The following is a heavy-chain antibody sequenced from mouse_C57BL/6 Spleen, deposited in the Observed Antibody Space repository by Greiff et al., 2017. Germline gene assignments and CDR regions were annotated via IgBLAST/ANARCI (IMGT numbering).Heavy chain of an antibody. Sequence: EVMLVESGGGLVKPGGSLKLSCAASGFTFSSYTMSWVRQTPEKRLEWVATISGGGGNTYYPDSVKGRFTISRDNDKNTLYLQMSSLRSEDTALYYCERHADYYVSGYDWYIDVWGTGTSVTVSS. CDR1: GFTFSSYT. V-gene: IGHV5-9*01. D-gene: IGHD1-1*01. CDR2: ISGGGGNT. J-gene: IGHJ1*03. CDR3: ERHADYYVSGYDWYIDV.